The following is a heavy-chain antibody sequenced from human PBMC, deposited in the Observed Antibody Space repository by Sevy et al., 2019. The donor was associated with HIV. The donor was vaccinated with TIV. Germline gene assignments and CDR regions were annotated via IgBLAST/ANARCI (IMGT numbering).Heavy chain of an antibody. V-gene: IGHV3-23*01. CDR1: GFTFSKYY. J-gene: IGHJ4*02. CDR2: LSFGCGEI. D-gene: IGHD2-8*01. Sequence: GGSLRLSCAASGFTFSKYYMSWVRQPPGKGLEWVSTLSFGCGEINYADSVKGRFTISRDNSKNSVYLQMNNLRPEDTAVYYCAREGCTKPHDYWGQGTLVTVSS. CDR3: AREGCTKPHDY.